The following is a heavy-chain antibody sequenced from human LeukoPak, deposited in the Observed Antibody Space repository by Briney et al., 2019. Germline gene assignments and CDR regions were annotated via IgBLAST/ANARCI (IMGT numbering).Heavy chain of an antibody. CDR2: ISSSGSTI. CDR3: ARDLSYGLDY. D-gene: IGHD3-16*01. J-gene: IGHJ4*02. Sequence: GGSLRLSCAASGFTFSYYEMNWVRQAPGKGLEWVSYISSSGSTIYYADSVKGRFTISRDNAKNSLYLQMNSLRADDTAVYYCARDLSYGLDYWGQGALVTVSS. CDR1: GFTFSYYE. V-gene: IGHV3-48*03.